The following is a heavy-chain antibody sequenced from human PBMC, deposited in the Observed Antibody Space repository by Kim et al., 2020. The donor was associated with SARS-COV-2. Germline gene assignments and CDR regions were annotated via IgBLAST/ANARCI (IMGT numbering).Heavy chain of an antibody. Sequence: ASVKVSCKASGYTFTSYDINWVRQATGQGLEWMGWMNPNSGNTGYAQKFQGRVTMTRNTSISTAYMELSSLRSEDTAVYYCARAFYITMVRGVINRSIYWGQGTLVTVSS. J-gene: IGHJ4*02. CDR2: MNPNSGNT. CDR1: GYTFTSYD. D-gene: IGHD3-10*01. V-gene: IGHV1-8*01. CDR3: ARAFYITMVRGVINRSIY.